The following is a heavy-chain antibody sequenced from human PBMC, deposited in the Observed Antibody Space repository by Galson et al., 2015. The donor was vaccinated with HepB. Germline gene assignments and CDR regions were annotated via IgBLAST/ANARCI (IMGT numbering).Heavy chain of an antibody. CDR3: AKARGYCSSTSCRAPGLFDY. CDR1: GFTFSSYA. V-gene: IGHV3-23*01. CDR2: ISGSGGST. Sequence: SLRLSCAASGFTFSSYAMSWVRQAPGKGLEWVSAISGSGGSTYYADSVKGRFTISRDNSKNTLYLQMNSLRAEDTAVYYCAKARGYCSSTSCRAPGLFDYWGQGTLVTVSS. D-gene: IGHD2-2*01. J-gene: IGHJ4*02.